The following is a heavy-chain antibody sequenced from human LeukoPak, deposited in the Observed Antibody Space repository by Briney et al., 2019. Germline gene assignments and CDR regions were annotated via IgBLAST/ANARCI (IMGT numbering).Heavy chain of an antibody. CDR3: ARDQTGYCSGGSCYPEY. J-gene: IGHJ4*02. CDR1: GFTFSTYA. D-gene: IGHD2-15*01. Sequence: GGSLRLSCAASGFTFSTYAMDWVRQAPGKGLEWVSYLSSSSSVIYHADSVKGRFTISRDNAKNSLYLQMNSLRTEDTAVYYCARDQTGYCSGGSCYPEYWGQGTLVTVSS. CDR2: LSSSSSVI. V-gene: IGHV3-48*01.